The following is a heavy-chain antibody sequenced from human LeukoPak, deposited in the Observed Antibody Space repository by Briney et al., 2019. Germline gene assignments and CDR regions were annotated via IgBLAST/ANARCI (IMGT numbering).Heavy chain of an antibody. D-gene: IGHD5-24*01. CDR1: GFTFSSHW. J-gene: IGHJ4*02. Sequence: GGSLRLSCAASGFTFSSHWMNWVRQAPGKGLEWVSGIIPSGHTTYYADSVRGRFTISRDNSRNTLYLQMNSLRAEDTAVYYCAKDDRWLQFCCWGQGTLVTVSA. CDR3: AKDDRWLQFCC. CDR2: IIPSGHTT. V-gene: IGHV3-23*01.